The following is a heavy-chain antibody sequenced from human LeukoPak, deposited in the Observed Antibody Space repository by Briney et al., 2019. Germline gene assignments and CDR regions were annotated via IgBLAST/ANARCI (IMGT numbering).Heavy chain of an antibody. CDR1: GFTFSSYG. D-gene: IGHD2-15*01. J-gene: IGHJ6*03. V-gene: IGHV3-30*02. CDR3: AKDGGRDKTDIPYYYMDV. Sequence: PGGSLRLSCAASGFTFSSYGMHWVRQAPGKGLEWVAFIRNDGSNKYHADSVKGRFTISRDNSKNTLYLQMNSLRAEDTAVYYCAKDGGRDKTDIPYYYMDVWGKGTTVTVSS. CDR2: IRNDGSNK.